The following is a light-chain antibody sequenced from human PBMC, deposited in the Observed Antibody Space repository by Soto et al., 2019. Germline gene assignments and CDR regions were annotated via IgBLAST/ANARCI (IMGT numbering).Light chain of an antibody. Sequence: QSALTQPASVSGSLGQSITISCTGTSSDFGASNYVSWYQQYPGKAPKLMLYEVSVRPSGVSNRFSGSKSGNTASLTISGLQAEDEADYYCSSYTSTILYVFGTGTTLTVL. CDR3: SSYTSTILYV. J-gene: IGLJ1*01. V-gene: IGLV2-14*01. CDR1: SSDFGASNY. CDR2: EVS.